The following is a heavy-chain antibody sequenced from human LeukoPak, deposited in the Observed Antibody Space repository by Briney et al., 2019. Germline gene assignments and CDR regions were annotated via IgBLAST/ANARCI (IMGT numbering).Heavy chain of an antibody. Sequence: GASVKVSCKVSGYTLTELSMHWVRQAPGKGLEWMGGFDPEDGETIYAQKFQGRVTMTEDTSTDTAYMELSSLRSGDTAVYYCATDGHRYYYYGMDVWGQGTTVTVSS. CDR1: GYTLTELS. J-gene: IGHJ6*02. V-gene: IGHV1-24*01. CDR2: FDPEDGET. CDR3: ATDGHRYYYYGMDV.